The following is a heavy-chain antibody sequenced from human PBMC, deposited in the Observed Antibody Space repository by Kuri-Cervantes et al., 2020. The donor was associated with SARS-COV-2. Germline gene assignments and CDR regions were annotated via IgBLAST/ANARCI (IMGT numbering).Heavy chain of an antibody. D-gene: IGHD6-13*01. Sequence: SETLSLTCTVSGGSISSSSYYWGWIRQPPGKGLEWIGSIYYSGSTYYNPSLKSRVTISVDTSKNQFSLKLSSVTAADTAVYYCASRTPGIAAAGSWYFDLWGRGTRVTVSS. CDR3: ASRTPGIAAAGSWYFDL. J-gene: IGHJ2*01. CDR2: IYYSGST. V-gene: IGHV4-39*01. CDR1: GGSISSSSYY.